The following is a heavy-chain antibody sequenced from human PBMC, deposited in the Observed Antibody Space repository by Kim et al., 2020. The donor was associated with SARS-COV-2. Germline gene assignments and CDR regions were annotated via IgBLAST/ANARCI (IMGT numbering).Heavy chain of an antibody. CDR1: GFTFDDYA. CDR3: VYYSSSWKHPGY. D-gene: IGHD6-13*01. Sequence: GGSLRLSCAASGFTFDDYAMHWVRQAPGKGLEWVSLISGDGGSTYYADSVKGRFTISRDNSKNSLYLQMNSLRTEDTALYYCVYYSSSWKHPGYWGQGTLVTVSS. J-gene: IGHJ4*02. V-gene: IGHV3-43*02. CDR2: ISGDGGST.